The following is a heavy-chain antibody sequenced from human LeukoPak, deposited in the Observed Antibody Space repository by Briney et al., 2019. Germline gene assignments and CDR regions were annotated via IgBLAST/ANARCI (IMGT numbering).Heavy chain of an antibody. CDR2: MYFGGST. Sequence: SETLTLSCTVSGGSISSSSYYWVWIRQPPGKGLEWIGTMYFGGSTYYNPSLKSRVTISVDTSKNQFSLKLSSVTAADTAVYYCARRDRGNSYGRSPYFYYWGQGNLVTVSS. V-gene: IGHV4-39*01. J-gene: IGHJ4*02. D-gene: IGHD5-18*01. CDR1: GGSISSSSYY. CDR3: ARRDRGNSYGRSPYFYY.